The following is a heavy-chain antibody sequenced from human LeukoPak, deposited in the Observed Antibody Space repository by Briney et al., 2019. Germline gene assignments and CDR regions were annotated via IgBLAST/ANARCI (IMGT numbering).Heavy chain of an antibody. CDR1: GGSISSYY. V-gene: IGHV4-59*01. Sequence: SETLSLTCTVSGGSISSYYWSWIRQPPGKGLEWIGYISNIGSTNYNPSLESRVTISVDTSKNQFSLKLTSVTAADTAVYYCAKVGRGDYVWGSYSFDYWGQGTLVTVSS. J-gene: IGHJ4*02. D-gene: IGHD3-16*01. CDR3: AKVGRGDYVWGSYSFDY. CDR2: ISNIGST.